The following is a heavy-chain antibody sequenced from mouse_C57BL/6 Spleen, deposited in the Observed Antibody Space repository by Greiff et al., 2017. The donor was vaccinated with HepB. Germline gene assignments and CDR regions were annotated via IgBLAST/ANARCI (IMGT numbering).Heavy chain of an antibody. CDR2: ISYDGSN. J-gene: IGHJ3*01. D-gene: IGHD4-1*02. CDR3: ARAQLGWFAY. CDR1: GYSITSGYY. V-gene: IGHV3-6*01. Sequence: EVQLQESGPGLVKPSQSLSLTCSVTGYSITSGYYWNWIRQFPGNKLEWMGYISYDGSNNYNPSLKNRISITRDTSKNQFFLKLNSVTTEDTATYYCARAQLGWFAYWGQGTLVTVSA.